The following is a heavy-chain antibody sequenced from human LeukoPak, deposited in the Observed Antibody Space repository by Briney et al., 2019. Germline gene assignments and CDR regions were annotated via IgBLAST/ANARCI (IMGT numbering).Heavy chain of an antibody. Sequence: PSETLSLTCTVSGGSISSYYWSWIRQPPGKGLEWIGSIYSSGSTYYNPSLKSRVTISVDTSKNQFSLKLSSVTAADTAVYYCARRRIAAAGTWFDPWGQGTLVTVSS. CDR2: IYSSGST. D-gene: IGHD6-13*01. CDR3: ARRRIAAAGTWFDP. V-gene: IGHV4-59*05. J-gene: IGHJ5*02. CDR1: GGSISSYY.